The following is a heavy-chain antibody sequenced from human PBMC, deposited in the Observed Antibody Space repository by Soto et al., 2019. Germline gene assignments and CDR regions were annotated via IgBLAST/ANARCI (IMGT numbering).Heavy chain of an antibody. CDR3: ARAKLCNTLSCPHSFDT. J-gene: IGHJ4*02. CDR2: VYHSGST. Sequence: QVQLQESGPGLVNASGTLSLTCGVSGGSISTNNWWSWVRQTPGQGLEWIAEVYHSGSTNYNPSLKSRLTVSVDKSKNQFSLRLTSETAADSAVYYCARAKLCNTLSCPHSFDTWGQGTLVSVSS. D-gene: IGHD2-2*01. V-gene: IGHV4-4*02. CDR1: GGSISTNNW.